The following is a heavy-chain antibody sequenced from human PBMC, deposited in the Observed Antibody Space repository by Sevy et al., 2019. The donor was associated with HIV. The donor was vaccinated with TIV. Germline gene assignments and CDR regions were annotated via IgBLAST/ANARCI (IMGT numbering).Heavy chain of an antibody. V-gene: IGHV3-30*03. Sequence: GGSLRLSCIGSGFSFSYYGIHWVRQSPGKGLDWVALISHDGINEYYADSVKGRFTISRVNSKNTVYLEMNSLRNEATAIYFCAYAYSESYSHSYLYALDVWGQGTTVTVSS. CDR3: AYAYSESYSHSYLYALDV. CDR2: ISHDGINE. CDR1: GFSFSYYG. J-gene: IGHJ6*02. D-gene: IGHD1-26*01.